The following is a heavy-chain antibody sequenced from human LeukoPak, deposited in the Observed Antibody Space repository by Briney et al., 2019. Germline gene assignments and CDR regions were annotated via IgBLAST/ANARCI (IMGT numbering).Heavy chain of an antibody. V-gene: IGHV1-2*02. J-gene: IGHJ4*02. CDR2: LNPNSGNT. Sequence: GASVKVSCKASGYTFTDYYMHWVRQAPGQGLAWMGWLNPNSGNTNYAQKFQGRVSMTRDTSISTAYMDLSDLRSDDTAVYYCARGRNIEMTTMSGGSDYWGQGTLVTVSS. CDR1: GYTFTDYY. D-gene: IGHD5-24*01. CDR3: ARGRNIEMTTMSGGSDY.